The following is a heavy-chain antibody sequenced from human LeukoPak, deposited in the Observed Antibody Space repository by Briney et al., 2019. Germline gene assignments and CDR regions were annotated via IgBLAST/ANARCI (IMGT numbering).Heavy chain of an antibody. CDR3: ARDGVGGYTADY. CDR1: GFIFSNFW. D-gene: IGHD6-13*01. CDR2: IKTDGTAT. Sequence: GGSLRLSCAASGFIFSNFWMYWVRQAPGKGLEWVASIKTDGTATYYVDSVKGRFTISRDNAKKSLYLQMNGLRVGDTAIYYCARDGVGGYTADYWGQGTLVTVSS. V-gene: IGHV3-7*03. J-gene: IGHJ4*02.